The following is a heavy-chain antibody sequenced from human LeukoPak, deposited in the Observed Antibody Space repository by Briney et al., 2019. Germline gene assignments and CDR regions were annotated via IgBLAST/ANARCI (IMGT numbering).Heavy chain of an antibody. CDR1: GGSINTYSYY. V-gene: IGHV4-39*01. D-gene: IGHD6-6*01. Sequence: SETLSLTCTVSGGSINTYSYYWAWVRQPPGKGLEWIGSMYCTGNTYYNPSLESRVTISVDTSKNQFSLKLSSVTAADTAVYYCARHPRYSSSSGAYFEYWGQGTLFTVSS. CDR2: MYCTGNT. J-gene: IGHJ4*02. CDR3: ARHPRYSSSSGAYFEY.